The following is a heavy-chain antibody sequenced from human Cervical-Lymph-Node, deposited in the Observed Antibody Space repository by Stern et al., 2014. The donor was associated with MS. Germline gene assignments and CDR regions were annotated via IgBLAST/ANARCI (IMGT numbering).Heavy chain of an antibody. CDR1: GYTFSKNW. CDR3: ASPPPRRNSNDPNFGLDV. J-gene: IGHJ6*02. Sequence: EVQLVESGAEVKKPRDSLKISCKGSGYTFSKNWIAWVRQRPGKGLEWMGIIYPDDSDTRYSPSFQGQVTMSAERAFNPAYLQWNSLKPPDPPIYYWASPPPRRNSNDPNFGLDVWGQGTTVTVSS. CDR2: IYPDDSDT. D-gene: IGHD1-1*01. V-gene: IGHV5-51*03.